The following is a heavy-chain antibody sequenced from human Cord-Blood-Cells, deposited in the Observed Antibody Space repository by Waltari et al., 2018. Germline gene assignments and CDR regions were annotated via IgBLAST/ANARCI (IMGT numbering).Heavy chain of an antibody. D-gene: IGHD2-2*01. CDR3: ARTCGSSTSCFDY. CDR1: GGSISSSSYY. Sequence: QLQLQESGPGLVKPSETLSLTCTVSGGSISSSSYYWGWIRQPPGKGREWIGSIYYSGSTYYNPSLKSRVTISVDTSKNQFSLKLSSVTAADTAVYYCARTCGSSTSCFDYWGQGTLVTVSS. CDR2: IYYSGST. J-gene: IGHJ4*02. V-gene: IGHV4-39*01.